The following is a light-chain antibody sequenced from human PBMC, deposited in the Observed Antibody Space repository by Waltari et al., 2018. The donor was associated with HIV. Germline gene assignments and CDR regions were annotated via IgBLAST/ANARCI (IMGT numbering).Light chain of an antibody. CDR1: RSDIDGHNL. Sequence: QSDLTQPPSASGSPGQSVTIPCIGTRSDIDGHNLVSWYRQHPGKAPKLMIYEVTKRPSGVPDRFSGSKSGNTASLTVSGLQAEDEADYYCSSYAGSNNFVFGTGTKVTVL. CDR2: EVT. V-gene: IGLV2-8*01. CDR3: SSYAGSNNFV. J-gene: IGLJ1*01.